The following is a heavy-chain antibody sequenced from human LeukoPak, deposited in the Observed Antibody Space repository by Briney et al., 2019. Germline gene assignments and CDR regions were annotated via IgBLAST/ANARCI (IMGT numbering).Heavy chain of an antibody. D-gene: IGHD2-2*01. CDR1: GGSISSYY. Sequence: PSETLSLTCTVSGGSISSYYWSWIRQPPGKGLEWIGYIYYSGSTNYNPSLKSRVTISVDTSKNQFSLKLSSVTAADTAVYYCARQRRGYCSSTSCPEPFDYWGQGTLVTVSS. CDR3: ARQRRGYCSSTSCPEPFDY. V-gene: IGHV4-59*08. J-gene: IGHJ4*02. CDR2: IYYSGST.